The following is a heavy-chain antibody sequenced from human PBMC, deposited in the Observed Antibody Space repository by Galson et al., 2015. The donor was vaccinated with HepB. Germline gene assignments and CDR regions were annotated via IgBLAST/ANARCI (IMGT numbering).Heavy chain of an antibody. CDR1: GYPFIDYY. V-gene: IGHV1-2*02. D-gene: IGHD2-21*02. J-gene: IGHJ4*02. CDR3: ARDFCGGDCRGVSFDS. Sequence: SVKVSCKASGYPFIDYYIHWVRQAPGHGLEWMGWINPTSGGTSYAQNFQGRVTMTTDTSINTAYMELNRLRSDDTALYYCARDFCGGDCRGVSFDSWGQGTLLTVSS. CDR2: INPTSGGT.